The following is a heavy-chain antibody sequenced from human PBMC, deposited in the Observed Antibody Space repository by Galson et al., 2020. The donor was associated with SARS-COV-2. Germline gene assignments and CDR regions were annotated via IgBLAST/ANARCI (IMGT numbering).Heavy chain of an antibody. D-gene: IGHD6-19*01. J-gene: IGHJ4*02. V-gene: IGHV3-7*01. Sequence: GESLKISCVASGFTFSDYWMSWLRQAPGKGLEWVANINQDGSEMHFLDSVKGRFTISRDNAKNSLFLQMNSLRAEDTAVYSCAQDASGYSVHWGQGTVVTVSS. CDR2: INQDGSEM. CDR3: AQDASGYSVH. CDR1: GFTFSDYW.